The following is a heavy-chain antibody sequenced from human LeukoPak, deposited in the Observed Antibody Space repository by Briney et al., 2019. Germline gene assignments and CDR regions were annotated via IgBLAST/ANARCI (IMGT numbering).Heavy chain of an antibody. CDR3: ARVLSYDFWSGYYHWYFDL. V-gene: IGHV4-34*01. CDR2: INHSGST. J-gene: IGHJ2*01. CDR1: GGSFSGYY. Sequence: SETLSLTCAVYGGSFSGYYWSWIRQPPGKGLEWIGEINHSGSTNYNPSLTSRVTISVDTSKNQFSLKLSSVTAADTAVYYCARVLSYDFWSGYYHWYFDLWGRGTLVTVSS. D-gene: IGHD3-3*01.